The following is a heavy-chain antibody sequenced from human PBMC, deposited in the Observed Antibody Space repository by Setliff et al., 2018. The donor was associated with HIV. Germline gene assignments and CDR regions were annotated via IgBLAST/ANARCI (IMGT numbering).Heavy chain of an antibody. D-gene: IGHD2-8*01. Sequence: SETLSLTCTVSGGSISSGSYFWNWIRQPAGKGLEWIGRIYSSGITNYNPSLKSRLTISLDTSKNQFSLQVTSVTAADTAVYYCARDPYCPNTCYEDFTFDSGGQGTLVTVSS. CDR3: ARDPYCPNTCYEDFTFDS. CDR1: GGSISSGSYF. V-gene: IGHV4-61*02. J-gene: IGHJ4*02. CDR2: IYSSGIT.